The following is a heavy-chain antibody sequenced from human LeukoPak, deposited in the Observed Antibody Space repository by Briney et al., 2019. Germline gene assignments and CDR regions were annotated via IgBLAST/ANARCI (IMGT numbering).Heavy chain of an antibody. CDR1: GFTVSSNY. J-gene: IGHJ3*02. Sequence: GGSLRLSCAASGFTVSSNYMSWVRQAPGKGLEWVSVIYSGGSTYYADSVKGRFTISRDNSKNTLYLQMNSLRAEDTAVYYCARAYYDILTGYLDPAFDIWGQGTMVTVSS. CDR3: ARAYYDILTGYLDPAFDI. CDR2: IYSGGST. D-gene: IGHD3-9*01. V-gene: IGHV3-66*01.